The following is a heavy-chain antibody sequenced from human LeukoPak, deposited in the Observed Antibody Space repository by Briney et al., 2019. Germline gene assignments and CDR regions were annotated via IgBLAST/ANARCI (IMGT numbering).Heavy chain of an antibody. CDR1: GFTFSSYA. CDR3: VASTELVY. D-gene: IGHD6-19*01. J-gene: IGHJ4*02. Sequence: GGSLRLSCAASGFTFSSYAMHWVRQAPGKGLEWISYISSTTTITYYADSVKGLFTISRDNAKNSLYLQMNSLRDEATAVYYCVASTELVYWGQGTLVTVSS. CDR2: ISSTTTIT. V-gene: IGHV3-48*02.